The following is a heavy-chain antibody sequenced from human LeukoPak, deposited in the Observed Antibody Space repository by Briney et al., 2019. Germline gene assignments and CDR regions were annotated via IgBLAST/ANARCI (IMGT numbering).Heavy chain of an antibody. J-gene: IGHJ6*02. CDR2: INQDGSEK. V-gene: IGHV3-7*01. CDR1: GFTFSSYW. CDR3: AKTDNYYAMDV. Sequence: PGGSLRLSCAASGFTFSSYWMSWVRQAPGKGLEWVANINQDGSEKYCVDSLKGRFTISRDNAENSLYLQMNSLRAEDTGVYYCAKTDNYYAMDVWGQGTTVTVSS.